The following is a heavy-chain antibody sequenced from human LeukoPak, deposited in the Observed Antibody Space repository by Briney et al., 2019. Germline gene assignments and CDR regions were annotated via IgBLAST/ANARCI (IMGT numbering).Heavy chain of an antibody. CDR2: IYPGDSDT. Sequence: GESLKISCKGSGYGFTSYWIVWVRQMPGKGLEWMGIIYPGDSDTTYSPSFQGQVTISADKSISTAYLQWSSLKASDTAIYYCARHRVATADGMDVWGKGTTVTVSS. CDR3: ARHRVATADGMDV. CDR1: GYGFTSYW. V-gene: IGHV5-51*01. J-gene: IGHJ6*04. D-gene: IGHD1-26*01.